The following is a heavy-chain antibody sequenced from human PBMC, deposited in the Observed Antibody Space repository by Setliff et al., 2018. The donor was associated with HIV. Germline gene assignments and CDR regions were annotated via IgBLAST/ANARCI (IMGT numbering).Heavy chain of an antibody. CDR3: AHRAIRPGYYYMDV. J-gene: IGHJ6*03. CDR1: GFSLSNARMG. V-gene: IGHV2-26*01. CDR2: IFSNDEK. Sequence: SGPTLVNPTETLTLTCTVSGFSLSNARMGVSWIRQPPGKALEWLAHIFSNDEKSYSTSLKSRLTISKDTSKSQVVLTMTNMDPVDTATYYCAHRAIRPGYYYMDVWGKGTTVTVSS.